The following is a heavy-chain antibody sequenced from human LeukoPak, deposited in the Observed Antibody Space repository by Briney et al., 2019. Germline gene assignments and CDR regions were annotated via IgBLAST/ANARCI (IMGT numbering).Heavy chain of an antibody. D-gene: IGHD2-2*01. CDR3: ATIQYQLPPARWPSIY. CDR2: INPSGGST. V-gene: IGHV1-46*01. CDR1: GYTFTSYY. Sequence: ASVKVSCKASGYTFTSYYMHWVRQAPGQGLEWMGIINPSGGSTSYAQKFQGRVTMTRDTSTSTVYMELSSLRSEDTAVYYCATIQYQLPPARWPSIYWGQGTLVTVSS. J-gene: IGHJ4*02.